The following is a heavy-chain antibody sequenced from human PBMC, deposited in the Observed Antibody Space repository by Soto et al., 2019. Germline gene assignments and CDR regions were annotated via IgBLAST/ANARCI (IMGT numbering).Heavy chain of an antibody. CDR1: GGSISSGDYY. D-gene: IGHD5-18*01. V-gene: IGHV4-30-4*01. CDR2: IYYSGST. Sequence: SETLSLTCTVSGGSISSGDYYWSWIRQPPGKGLEWIGYIYYSGSTYYNPSLKSRVTISVDTSKNQFSLKLSSVTAADTAVYYCARDSEGYSYGFLSRWFDPWGQGTLVTVSS. CDR3: ARDSEGYSYGFLSRWFDP. J-gene: IGHJ5*02.